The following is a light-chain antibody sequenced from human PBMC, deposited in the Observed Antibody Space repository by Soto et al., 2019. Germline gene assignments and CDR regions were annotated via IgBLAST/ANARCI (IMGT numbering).Light chain of an antibody. CDR1: QRPSGW. Sequence: DIQLTQSPSTLSASVGDRVIITCRASQRPSGWLAWYQQKPGKAPKLLIYKASTLVIGVPSRFSGSGSGTEFTLTISSLQPDDFATYYCQQWNSYSWTFGQGTKVEI. CDR2: KAS. J-gene: IGKJ1*01. V-gene: IGKV1-5*03. CDR3: QQWNSYSWT.